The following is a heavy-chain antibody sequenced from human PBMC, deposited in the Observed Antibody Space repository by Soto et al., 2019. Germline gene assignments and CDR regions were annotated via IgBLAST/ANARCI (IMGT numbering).Heavy chain of an antibody. J-gene: IGHJ4*02. CDR3: AREAMTTAIDY. D-gene: IGHD4-4*01. Sequence: SETLSLTCTVSGGSISSSSYYWGWIRQPPGKGLEWIGCIYYSGSTYYNPSLKSRVTISVDTSKNQFSLKLSSVTAADTAVYYCAREAMTTAIDYWGQGTLVTVSS. CDR2: IYYSGST. V-gene: IGHV4-39*07. CDR1: GGSISSSSYY.